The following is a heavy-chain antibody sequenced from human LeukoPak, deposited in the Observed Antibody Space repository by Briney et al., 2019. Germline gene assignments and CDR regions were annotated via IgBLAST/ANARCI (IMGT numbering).Heavy chain of an antibody. J-gene: IGHJ4*02. D-gene: IGHD2-15*01. CDR2: IFYSGTT. V-gene: IGHV4-39*07. Sequence: SETLSLTCTVSGGSISSSNYYWGWIRQPPGKGLEWIGSIFYSGTTYYNPSLTSRVTISEDSSKNQFSLRLHSLTAADTAIYYCARGRGYDPVVFYFDSWGQGTAVIVSS. CDR3: ARGRGYDPVVFYFDS. CDR1: GGSISSSNYY.